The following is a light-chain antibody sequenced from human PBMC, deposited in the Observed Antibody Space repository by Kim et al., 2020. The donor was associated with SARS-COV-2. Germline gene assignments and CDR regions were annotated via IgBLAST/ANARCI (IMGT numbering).Light chain of an antibody. CDR3: QQYAGSPIT. J-gene: IGKJ5*01. V-gene: IGKV3-20*01. CDR1: QSVGRNY. Sequence: ENVLTQSPGTLSLSPGERGTLSCRASQSVGRNYLAWYQQKPGQAPRLLIHEASSRATGIPDRFSGSGSGTDFTLTISRLEPEDFAVYYCQQYAGSPITFGQGTRLEIK. CDR2: EAS.